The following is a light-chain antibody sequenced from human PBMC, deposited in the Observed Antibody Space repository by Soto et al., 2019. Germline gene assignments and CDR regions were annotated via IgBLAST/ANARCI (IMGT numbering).Light chain of an antibody. CDR3: MQGTHWPPT. CDR1: QSLVSSDGNSY. Sequence: DVVMTQSPLSLPVTLGQPASISCRSSQSLVSSDGNSYLNWFHQRPGQSPRRLIYKVSNRDSGVPDRFRGSGSDTDFTLKISRVETEDVGVYYCMQGTHWPPTFGQGTKLEI. CDR2: KVS. J-gene: IGKJ2*01. V-gene: IGKV2-30*01.